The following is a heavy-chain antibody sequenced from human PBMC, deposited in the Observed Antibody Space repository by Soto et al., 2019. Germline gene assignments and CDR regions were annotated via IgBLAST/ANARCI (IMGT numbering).Heavy chain of an antibody. CDR2: IYYSGRT. J-gene: IGHJ4*02. V-gene: IGHV4-59*01. D-gene: IGHD6-13*01. CDR1: GDSISSYD. Sequence: QVQLQESGPRLVKPSETLSLTCTVSGDSISSYDWTWIRQPPGKGLEYLGYIYYSGRTYYNPSLKSRVTISVDTSKNPYSLKLSSVTAADTAVYYCARGHLGITTTGTWYDFDCWVQGTLVTVS. CDR3: ARGHLGITTTGTWYDFDC.